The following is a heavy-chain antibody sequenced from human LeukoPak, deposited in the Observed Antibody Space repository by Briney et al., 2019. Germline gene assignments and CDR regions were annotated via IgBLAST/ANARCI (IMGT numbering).Heavy chain of an antibody. D-gene: IGHD1-14*01. Sequence: GGSLRLSCAASGFTFSSYGIHWVRQAPGKGLEWVAVISYNGNKKYYADSVKGRFTISRDNSKNTLYLQMNSLRAGDTAVYYCAKELLTSPTAEDAFDIWGQGTMVTVSS. CDR1: GFTFSSYG. V-gene: IGHV3-30*18. CDR3: AKELLTSPTAEDAFDI. J-gene: IGHJ3*02. CDR2: ISYNGNKK.